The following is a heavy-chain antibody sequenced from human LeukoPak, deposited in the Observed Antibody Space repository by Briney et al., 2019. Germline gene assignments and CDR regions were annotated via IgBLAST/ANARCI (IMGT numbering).Heavy chain of an antibody. V-gene: IGHV1-46*01. D-gene: IGHD3-10*01. CDR2: INPSGGST. CDR1: GYTFTSYY. CDR3: ARHGPVYWFGELYYFDY. Sequence: GASVKVSCKASGYTFTSYYVHWVRQAPGQGLEWMGIINPSGGSTSYAQKFQGRVTMTRDTSTSTVYMELSSLRSEDTAVYYCARHGPVYWFGELYYFDYWGQGTLVTVSS. J-gene: IGHJ4*02.